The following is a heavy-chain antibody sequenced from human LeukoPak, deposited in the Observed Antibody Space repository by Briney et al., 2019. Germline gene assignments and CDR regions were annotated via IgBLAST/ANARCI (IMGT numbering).Heavy chain of an antibody. Sequence: GGSLRLSCAASGFTFSSYSMNWVRQAPGKGLEWVSSISSSSSYIYYADSVKGRFTISRDNAKNSLYLQMNSLRAEGTAVYYCASTTYYYDSSGYTSAWFDPWGQGTLVTVSS. D-gene: IGHD3-22*01. J-gene: IGHJ5*02. CDR3: ASTTYYYDSSGYTSAWFDP. V-gene: IGHV3-21*01. CDR1: GFTFSSYS. CDR2: ISSSSSYI.